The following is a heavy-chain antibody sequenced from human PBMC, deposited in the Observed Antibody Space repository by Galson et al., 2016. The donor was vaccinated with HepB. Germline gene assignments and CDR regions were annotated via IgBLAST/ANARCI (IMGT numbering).Heavy chain of an antibody. Sequence: ETLSLTCTVSGVSVTSYYWTWIRQPPGKGLQWIGCMYYSGITSYNPSLTSRVTMSADTSKNQFSLKVSSVTAADTAIYYCARQQVGNNWFDPWGQGTLVTVSS. CDR1: GVSVTSYY. CDR3: ARQQVGNNWFDP. J-gene: IGHJ5*02. D-gene: IGHD6-6*01. CDR2: MYYSGIT. V-gene: IGHV4-59*02.